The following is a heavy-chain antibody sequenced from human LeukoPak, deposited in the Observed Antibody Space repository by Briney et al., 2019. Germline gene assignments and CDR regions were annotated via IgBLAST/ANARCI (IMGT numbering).Heavy chain of an antibody. CDR2: ISWNSGSI. Sequence: GGSLRLSCAASGFTFDDYAMHWVRHAPGKGLEWVSGISWNSGSIGYADSVKGRFTISRDNAKNSLYLQMNSLRAEDTALYYCAKDSKAVAGKDAFDIWGQGTMVTVSS. D-gene: IGHD6-19*01. V-gene: IGHV3-9*01. CDR1: GFTFDDYA. J-gene: IGHJ3*02. CDR3: AKDSKAVAGKDAFDI.